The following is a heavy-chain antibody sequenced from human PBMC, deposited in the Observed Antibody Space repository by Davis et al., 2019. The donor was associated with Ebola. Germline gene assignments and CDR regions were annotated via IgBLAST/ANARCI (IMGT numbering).Heavy chain of an antibody. Sequence: SETLSLTCAVSGDSISSSNWWSWIRQPPGKGLEWIGEINHSGSTNYNPSLKSRVTISVDTSKNQFSLKLSSVTAADTAVYYCASKRYGSGSYYYYYGMDVWGQGTTVTVSS. CDR2: INHSGST. V-gene: IGHV4-4*02. J-gene: IGHJ6*02. CDR3: ASKRYGSGSYYYYYGMDV. D-gene: IGHD3-10*01. CDR1: GDSISSSNW.